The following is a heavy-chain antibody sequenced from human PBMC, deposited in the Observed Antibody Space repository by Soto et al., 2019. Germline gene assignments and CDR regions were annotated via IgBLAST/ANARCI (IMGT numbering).Heavy chain of an antibody. CDR3: AKDRIEADPYYYGMDV. CDR1: GFTFSSYA. D-gene: IGHD6-13*01. V-gene: IGHV3-23*01. J-gene: IGHJ6*02. CDR2: ISGSGGST. Sequence: GSLRLSCAASGFTFSSYAMSWVRQAPGKGLEWVSAISGSGGSTYYADSVKGRFTISRDNSKNTLYLQMNSLRAEDTAVYYCAKDRIEADPYYYGMDVWGQGTKVTVSS.